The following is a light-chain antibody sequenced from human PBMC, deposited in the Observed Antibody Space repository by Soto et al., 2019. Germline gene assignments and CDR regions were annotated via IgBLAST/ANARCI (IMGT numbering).Light chain of an antibody. CDR2: AAS. Sequence: DTQMTQSPSSLSASVGDRVTITCRASQNIAFHLNWYQQRPGRAPKLLIYAASSLQSGVASRFSGSGSGTEVTLTISGLLPEDFATYYCQQSYRTPRTFGQGTKVEVK. CDR1: QNIAFH. CDR3: QQSYRTPRT. J-gene: IGKJ1*01. V-gene: IGKV1-39*01.